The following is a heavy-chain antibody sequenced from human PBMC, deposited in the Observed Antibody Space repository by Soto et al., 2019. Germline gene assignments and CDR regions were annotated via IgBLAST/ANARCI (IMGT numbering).Heavy chain of an antibody. V-gene: IGHV1-69*13. CDR1: GGTFSSYD. D-gene: IGHD3-22*01. CDR2: IIPIFGTA. J-gene: IGHJ4*02. CDR3: ARGWVSSGYRDFDY. Sequence: SVKVSCKASGGTFSSYDISWVRQAPGQGLEWMGGIIPIFGTANYAQKFQGRVTITADESTSTAYMELSSLRSEDTAVYYCARGWVSSGYRDFDYWGQGTLGTGS.